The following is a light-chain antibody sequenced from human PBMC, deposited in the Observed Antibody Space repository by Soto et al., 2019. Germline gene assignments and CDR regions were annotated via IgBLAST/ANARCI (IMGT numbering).Light chain of an antibody. CDR1: QSLNRF. CDR2: AAS. J-gene: IGKJ4*01. CDR3: HQSQSFPLT. V-gene: IGKV1-39*01. Sequence: DIQMNHSQSSLSAFVGERVTITCRASQSLNRFLNWYQQKPGKDPKLLINAASSLENGVPSRFSGSGSGTDFTLTINNLQAEDSTTYFCHQSQSFPLTCGGGTKVDIK.